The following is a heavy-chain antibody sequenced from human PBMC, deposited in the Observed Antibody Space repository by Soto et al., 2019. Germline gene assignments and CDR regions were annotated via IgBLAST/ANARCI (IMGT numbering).Heavy chain of an antibody. Sequence: QVQLQESGPGLVKPSETLSLTCTVSGGSISSYYWSWIRQPPGKGLEWIGYIYYSGSTNYNPSLKSRVTISVDTSNNQFSLKLSSVTAADTAVYYCARLSCSGGSCHFDYWGQGTLVTVSS. CDR2: IYYSGST. J-gene: IGHJ4*02. CDR3: ARLSCSGGSCHFDY. CDR1: GGSISSYY. V-gene: IGHV4-59*08. D-gene: IGHD2-15*01.